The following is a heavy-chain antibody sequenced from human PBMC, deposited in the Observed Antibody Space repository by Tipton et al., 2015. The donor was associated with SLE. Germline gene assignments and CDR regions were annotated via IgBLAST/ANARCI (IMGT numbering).Heavy chain of an antibody. D-gene: IGHD1-14*01. Sequence: SLRLSCAASGFDVSSNFISWVRQAPGKGLECVSLLYSGGRTYYADSVKGRFTISRDNSKNTLYLQMTSVRPEDTAVYYCARVREVEPTGIPFYFDSWGQGTLVTVSS. CDR3: ARVREVEPTGIPFYFDS. J-gene: IGHJ4*02. V-gene: IGHV3-66*02. CDR2: LYSGGRT. CDR1: GFDVSSNF.